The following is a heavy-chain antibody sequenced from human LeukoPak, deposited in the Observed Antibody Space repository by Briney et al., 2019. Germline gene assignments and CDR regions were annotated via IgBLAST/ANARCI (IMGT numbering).Heavy chain of an antibody. Sequence: PSETLSLTCTVSGGSISSYYWSWIRQPPGKGLEWIGYIYYSGSTNYKPSLKSRVTISVDTSKNQFSLKLSSVTAADTAVYYCARSARYCSGGSCYPDYYFDYWGQGTLVTVSS. J-gene: IGHJ4*02. D-gene: IGHD2-15*01. CDR3: ARSARYCSGGSCYPDYYFDY. V-gene: IGHV4-59*12. CDR2: IYYSGST. CDR1: GGSISSYY.